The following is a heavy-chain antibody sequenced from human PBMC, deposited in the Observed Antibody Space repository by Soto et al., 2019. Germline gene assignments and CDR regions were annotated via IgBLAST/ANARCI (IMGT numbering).Heavy chain of an antibody. CDR2: TYYRSKWYN. J-gene: IGHJ6*02. Sequence: SQTLSLTCGISGDSVSSNSAAWNWIRQSPSRGLEWLGRTYYRSKWYNDYAVSVKSRITINPDTSKNQFSLQLNSVTPEETAVYYCAREEVVPAAMKNYYYYGMDVWGQGTTVTVSS. CDR3: AREEVVPAAMKNYYYYGMDV. CDR1: GDSVSSNSAA. V-gene: IGHV6-1*01. D-gene: IGHD2-2*01.